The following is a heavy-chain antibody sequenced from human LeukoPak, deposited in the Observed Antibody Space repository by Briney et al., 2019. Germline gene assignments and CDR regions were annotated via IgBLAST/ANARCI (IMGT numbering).Heavy chain of an antibody. CDR1: GGSISTYY. J-gene: IGHJ4*02. CDR3: ARVDYDTSGYFDD. Sequence: SETLSLTCTVSGGSISTYYWSWIRQPPAKGLEWIGYVYYSGSTNYNPSLKSRVTISVDTSKNQFSLKLSSVTAADTAVYYCARVDYDTSGYFDDWGQGTLVTVSS. CDR2: VYYSGST. D-gene: IGHD3-22*01. V-gene: IGHV4-59*01.